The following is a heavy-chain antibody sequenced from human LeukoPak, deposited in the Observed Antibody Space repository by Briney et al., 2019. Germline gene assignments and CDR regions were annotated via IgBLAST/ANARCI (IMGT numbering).Heavy chain of an antibody. D-gene: IGHD6-13*01. J-gene: IGHJ4*02. CDR3: ATVGLIRYSSSWYERGSYFDY. CDR2: FDPEDGET. Sequence: ASVKVSCKVSGYTLTELSMHWVRQAPGKGLEWMGGFDPEDGETIYAQKFQGRVTMTEDTSTDTAYMELSSLRSEDTAVYYCATVGLIRYSSSWYERGSYFDYWGQGTLVTVSS. CDR1: GYTLTELS. V-gene: IGHV1-24*01.